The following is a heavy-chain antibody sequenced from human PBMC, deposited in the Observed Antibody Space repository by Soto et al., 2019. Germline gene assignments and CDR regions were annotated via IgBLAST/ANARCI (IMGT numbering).Heavy chain of an antibody. CDR2: ISCDGSST. CDR1: GFTFSSYG. V-gene: IGHV3-30*18. D-gene: IGHD3-16*01. J-gene: IGHJ6*03. CDR3: AKGGGWPGAGSPYYYYYMDV. Sequence: PGGSLRLSCAASGFTFSSYGMHWVRQAPGKGLEWVAVISCDGSSTYYADSVKGRFTISRDNSKNTLYLQMNSLRAEDTAVYYCAKGGGWPGAGSPYYYYYMDVWGKGTTVTVSS.